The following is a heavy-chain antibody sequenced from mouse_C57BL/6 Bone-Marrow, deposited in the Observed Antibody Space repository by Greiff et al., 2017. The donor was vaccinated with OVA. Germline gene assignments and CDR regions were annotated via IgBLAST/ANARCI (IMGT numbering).Heavy chain of an antibody. CDR3: ARHYGSSLHYAMDY. CDR1: GYTFTSYW. V-gene: IGHV1-69*01. D-gene: IGHD1-1*01. J-gene: IGHJ4*01. Sequence: QVHVKQPGAELVMPGASVKLSCKASGYTFTSYWMHWVKQRPGQGLEWIGEIDHSDSYSNYNQKSKGKSTLTVDKSSGTAYMQLSGLTSEDSAVYDCARHYGSSLHYAMDYWGQGTSVTVSS. CDR2: IDHSDSYS.